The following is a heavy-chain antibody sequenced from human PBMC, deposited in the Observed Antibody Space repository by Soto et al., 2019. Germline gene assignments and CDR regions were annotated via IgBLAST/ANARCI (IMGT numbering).Heavy chain of an antibody. CDR2: IKSDGSST. CDR3: HGYGY. D-gene: IGHD5-12*01. CDR1: GFTSSNYW. V-gene: IGHV3-74*01. Sequence: PGGSLRLSCAASGFTSSNYWMHWVRQAPGKGLVWVSRIKSDGSSTSYADSVKGRFIISRDISKNTLYLQMNILRAEDTAVYYCHGYGYWGQGTLVTVSS. J-gene: IGHJ4*02.